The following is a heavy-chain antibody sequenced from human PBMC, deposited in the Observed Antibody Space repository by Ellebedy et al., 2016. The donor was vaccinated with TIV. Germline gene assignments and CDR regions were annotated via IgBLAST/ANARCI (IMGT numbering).Heavy chain of an antibody. CDR3: VREGVPRGFDI. Sequence: PGGSLRLSCSASGFTFSTYSIHWVRQAPGEGLGYVSTSSTNGVTAYYADSVRARFIISRDNSRNSVYVQMSSLRAEDTAVYYCVREGVPRGFDIWGQGTMVTVSS. V-gene: IGHV3-64*05. J-gene: IGHJ3*02. CDR2: SSTNGVTA. D-gene: IGHD2-2*01. CDR1: GFTFSTYS.